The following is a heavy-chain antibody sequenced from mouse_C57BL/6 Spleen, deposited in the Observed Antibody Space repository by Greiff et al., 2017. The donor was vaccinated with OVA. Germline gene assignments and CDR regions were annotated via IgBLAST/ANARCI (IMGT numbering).Heavy chain of an antibody. J-gene: IGHJ3*01. Sequence: QVQLQESGAELVKPGASVKLSCKASGFTFNSYCMHWVKQRPGQGLEWIGRIHPNSGGTNYNEKFKSKATLTVDKSSSTAYMQLSSLTSEDSSVYYCARGDYVWGQGTLVTVSA. CDR3: ARGDYV. V-gene: IGHV1-64*01. CDR1: GFTFNSYC. CDR2: IHPNSGGT. D-gene: IGHD1-1*01.